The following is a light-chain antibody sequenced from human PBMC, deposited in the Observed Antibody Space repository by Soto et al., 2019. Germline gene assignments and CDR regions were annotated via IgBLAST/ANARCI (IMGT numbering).Light chain of an antibody. J-gene: IGLJ1*01. V-gene: IGLV1-51*01. Sequence: QSVLTQPPSVSAAPGQKVTISCSGSSSNIGGNSVSWYQQLPGTAPKLLIYDDNKRPSGIPDRFSGSKSGTSATLGITGFQTGDEFDYYCGSWDIRSSPSLFATGPNSTVL. CDR1: SSNIGGNS. CDR2: DDN. CDR3: GSWDIRSSPSL.